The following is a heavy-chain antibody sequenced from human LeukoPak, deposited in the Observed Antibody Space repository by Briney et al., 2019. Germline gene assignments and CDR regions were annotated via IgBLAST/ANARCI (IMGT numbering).Heavy chain of an antibody. CDR3: ARRESYGHFDN. J-gene: IGHJ4*02. V-gene: IGHV1-46*01. CDR1: GYTFTSYY. D-gene: IGHD5-18*01. Sequence: ASVKVSCKASGYTFTSYYMHWVRQAPGQGLEWMGIINPSGGSTSYAQKFQGRVTLTRDTSTSTVYMELSSLRSEDTAVYYWARRESYGHFDNWGQGTLVTVSS. CDR2: INPSGGST.